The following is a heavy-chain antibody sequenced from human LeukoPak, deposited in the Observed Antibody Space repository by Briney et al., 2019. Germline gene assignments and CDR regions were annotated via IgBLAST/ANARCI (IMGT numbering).Heavy chain of an antibody. Sequence: GGSLRLSCAASGFTFSSYAMSWVRQAPGKGLEWVSAISGSGGSTYYADSVKGRFTISRDNSKDTLYLQMNSLRAEDTAVYYCAKVAGIQLLKYYFDYWGQGTLVTVSS. CDR2: ISGSGGST. CDR3: AKVAGIQLLKYYFDY. D-gene: IGHD5-18*01. J-gene: IGHJ4*02. CDR1: GFTFSSYA. V-gene: IGHV3-23*01.